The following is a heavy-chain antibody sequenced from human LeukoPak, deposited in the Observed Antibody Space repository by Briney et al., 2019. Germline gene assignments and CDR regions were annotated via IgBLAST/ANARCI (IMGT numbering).Heavy chain of an antibody. J-gene: IGHJ3*02. D-gene: IGHD2/OR15-2a*01. CDR1: GYTFTSYA. Sequence: ASVKVSCKASGYTFTSYAISWVRQAPGQGLEWMGRIIPILGIANYAQKFQGRVTITTDESTSTAYMELSSLRSEDTAVYYCARDAPPGRESLAFDIWGQGTMVTVSS. CDR3: ARDAPPGRESLAFDI. V-gene: IGHV1-69*04. CDR2: IIPILGIA.